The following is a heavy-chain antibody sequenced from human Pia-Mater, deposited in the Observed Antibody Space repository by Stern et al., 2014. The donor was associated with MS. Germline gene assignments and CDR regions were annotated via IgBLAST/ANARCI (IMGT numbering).Heavy chain of an antibody. CDR3: ARGGTEKTDS. CDR2: INPVGGST. Sequence: QVQLVESAAEVNKPGASVKISCRASGYTFINYFIHWVRQAPGQGLEWVGLINPVGGSTTYAQKFRGRVTLTVDTSTTTVFLELPTLRSDDTAVYYCARGGTEKTDSWGQGTLVTVSS. J-gene: IGHJ5*02. CDR1: GYTFINYF. D-gene: IGHD3-16*01. V-gene: IGHV1-46*01.